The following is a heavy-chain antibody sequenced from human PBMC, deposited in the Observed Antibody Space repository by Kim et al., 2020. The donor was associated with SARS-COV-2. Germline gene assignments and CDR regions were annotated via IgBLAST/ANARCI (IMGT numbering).Heavy chain of an antibody. CDR2: IYYSGST. CDR3: ARQGYSYGSGMVADNYYYGMDV. J-gene: IGHJ6*02. D-gene: IGHD5-18*01. V-gene: IGHV4-39*01. Sequence: SETLSLTCTVSGGSISSSSYYWGWIRQPPGKGLEWIGSIYYSGSTYYNPSLKSRVTISVDTSKNQFSLKLSSVTAADTAVYYCARQGYSYGSGMVADNYYYGMDVWGQGTTVTVSS. CDR1: GGSISSSSYY.